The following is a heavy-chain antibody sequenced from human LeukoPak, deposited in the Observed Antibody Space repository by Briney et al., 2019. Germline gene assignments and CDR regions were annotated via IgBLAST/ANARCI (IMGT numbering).Heavy chain of an antibody. J-gene: IGHJ4*02. D-gene: IGHD1-26*01. Sequence: GGSLRLSCAASGFTFSSYAMSWVRQAPGKGLEWVSSISGSGDTTYYADSVKGRFTISRDNSKNTLYLQMNSLRAEDTAVYHCAKEGRVGATQDRADYWGQGTLVTVSS. V-gene: IGHV3-23*01. CDR2: ISGSGDTT. CDR3: AKEGRVGATQDRADY. CDR1: GFTFSSYA.